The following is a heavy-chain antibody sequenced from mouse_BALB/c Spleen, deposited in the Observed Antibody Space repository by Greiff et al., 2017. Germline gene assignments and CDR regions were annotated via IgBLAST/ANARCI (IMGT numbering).Heavy chain of an antibody. CDR3: TRYYGSSYYAMDY. D-gene: IGHD1-1*01. Sequence: QVHVKQPGAELVRPGASVKLSCKASGYTFTSYWINWVKQRPGQGLEWIGNIYPSDSYTNYNQKFKDKATLTVDKSSSTAYMQLSSPTSEDSAVYYCTRYYGSSYYAMDYWGQGTSVTVSS. CDR1: GYTFTSYW. CDR2: IYPSDSYT. V-gene: IGHV1-69*02. J-gene: IGHJ4*01.